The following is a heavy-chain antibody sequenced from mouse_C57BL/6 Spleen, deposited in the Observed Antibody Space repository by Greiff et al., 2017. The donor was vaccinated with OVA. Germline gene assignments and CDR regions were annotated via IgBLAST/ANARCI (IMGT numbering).Heavy chain of an antibody. Sequence: VQLQQSGPELVKPGASVKIPCKASGYTFTDYNMDWVKQSHGKSLEWIGDINPNNGGTIYNQKFKGKATLTVDKSSRTDYMELRSLTAEDTAVYYCARSGDEENYAMDYWGQGTSVTVSS. D-gene: IGHD3-1*01. J-gene: IGHJ4*01. CDR1: GYTFTDYN. CDR3: ARSGDEENYAMDY. V-gene: IGHV1-18*01. CDR2: INPNNGGT.